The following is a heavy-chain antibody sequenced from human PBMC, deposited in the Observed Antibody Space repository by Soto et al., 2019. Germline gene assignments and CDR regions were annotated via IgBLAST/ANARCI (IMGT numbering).Heavy chain of an antibody. CDR3: ARARNRYFDY. CDR2: VFRSGSI. J-gene: IGHJ4*02. V-gene: IGHV4-61*01. CDR1: GGSMSTGSSF. Sequence: QVHLQESGPGLVRPSESLSLTCNVSGGSMSTGSSFWSWVRQPPGKGLEWIGYVFRSGSINYSPSFKSRVTIAIETSKNQFALMLKSVTAADTAVYFCARARNRYFDYWGQGALFTVSS. D-gene: IGHD1-1*01.